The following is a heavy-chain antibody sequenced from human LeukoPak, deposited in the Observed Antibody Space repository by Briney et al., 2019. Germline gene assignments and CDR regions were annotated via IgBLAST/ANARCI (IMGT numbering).Heavy chain of an antibody. D-gene: IGHD6-19*01. J-gene: IGHJ3*02. Sequence: PGGSLRLSCAASGFTVSSNYMSWVRQAPGKGLEWVSVIYSDGSTYYADSVKGRFTISRDNAKNTLYLQMNSLRAEDTAVYYCAREEQWLDAFDIWGQGTMVTVSS. CDR1: GFTVSSNY. CDR2: IYSDGST. V-gene: IGHV3-53*01. CDR3: AREEQWLDAFDI.